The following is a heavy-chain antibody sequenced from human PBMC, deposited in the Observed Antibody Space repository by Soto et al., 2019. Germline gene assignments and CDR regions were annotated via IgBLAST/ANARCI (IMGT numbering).Heavy chain of an antibody. Sequence: SETLSLTCTVSGGSISSYYWSWIRQPPGKGLEWIGYIYYSGSTNYNPSLKSRLTISVDTSKNQFSLKLSSVTAGDTAVYYCARKGAAASYAHYYMDVWGRGTAVTVSS. CDR3: ARKGAAASYAHYYMDV. V-gene: IGHV4-59*01. J-gene: IGHJ6*03. CDR1: GGSISSYY. CDR2: IYYSGST. D-gene: IGHD6-13*01.